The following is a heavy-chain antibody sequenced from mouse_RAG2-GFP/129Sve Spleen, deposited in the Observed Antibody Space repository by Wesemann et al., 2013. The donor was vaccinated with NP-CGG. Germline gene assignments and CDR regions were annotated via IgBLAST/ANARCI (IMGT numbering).Heavy chain of an antibody. J-gene: IGHJ2*01. D-gene: IGHD1-3*01. CDR3: TRGAEVGYYFDY. CDR2: IYPGNSDT. V-gene: IGHV1-5*01. Sequence: EGNGAIYPGNSDTSYNQKFKGKAKLTAVTSASTAYMELSSLTNEDSAVYYCTRGAEVGYYFDYWGQGTTLTVSS.